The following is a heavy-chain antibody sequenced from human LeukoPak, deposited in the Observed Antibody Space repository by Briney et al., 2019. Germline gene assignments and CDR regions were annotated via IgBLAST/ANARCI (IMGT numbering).Heavy chain of an antibody. V-gene: IGHV3-23*01. CDR3: AKTAMIKVIATSYPKGLNY. D-gene: IGHD2-21*01. CDR1: GFRFSYNA. Sequence: GGSLRLSCAASGFRFSYNAMNWVRQAPGKGLEWVSGISGSGDSTYYADPVRGRFTISRDNSKETVYLQMTSPRADDTAVYYCAKTAMIKVIATSYPKGLNYWGQGALVTVSS. CDR2: ISGSGDST. J-gene: IGHJ4*02.